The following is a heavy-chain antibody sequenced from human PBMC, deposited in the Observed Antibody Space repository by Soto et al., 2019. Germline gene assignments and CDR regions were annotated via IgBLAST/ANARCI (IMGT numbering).Heavy chain of an antibody. D-gene: IGHD2-15*01. V-gene: IGHV4-31*03. CDR3: AREARCSGGSCYSGFDY. J-gene: IGHJ4*02. Sequence: QVQLQESGPGLVKPSQTLSLTCTVSGGSISSGGYYWSWIRQHPGKGLEWIGYIYYSGSTYYNPSLKNRVTISVDTSKNQFSLKLSSVTAADTAVYYCAREARCSGGSCYSGFDYWGQGTLVTVSS. CDR1: GGSISSGGYY. CDR2: IYYSGST.